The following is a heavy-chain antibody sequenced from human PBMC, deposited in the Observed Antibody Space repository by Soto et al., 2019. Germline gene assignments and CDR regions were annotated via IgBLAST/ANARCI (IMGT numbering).Heavy chain of an antibody. CDR2: IYYSGST. CDR3: ARDSYDSSGSSGYSFDY. J-gene: IGHJ4*02. D-gene: IGHD3-22*01. Sequence: QVQLQESGPGLVKPSQTLSLTCTVSGGSISSGDYYWNWIRQPPGKGLEWIGYIYYSGSTYYNPSLKRRVTISVDTSTKQFSLKLSSVTAADTAVYYCARDSYDSSGSSGYSFDYWGQGTLVTVSS. CDR1: GGSISSGDYY. V-gene: IGHV4-30-4*01.